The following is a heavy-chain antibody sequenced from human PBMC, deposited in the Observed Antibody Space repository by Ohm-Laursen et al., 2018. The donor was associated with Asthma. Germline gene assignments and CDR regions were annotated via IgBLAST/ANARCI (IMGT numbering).Heavy chain of an antibody. CDR3: AKVVLMDV. D-gene: IGHD3-16*02. V-gene: IGHV3-23*01. CDR2: IDGSGGGT. Sequence: SLRLSCSASGFTFNKHHMTWVRQAPGKGLEWVSAIDGSGGGTYYADSVKGRFTISRDNPRNTLYLQMNSLRAEDTAVYYCAKVVLMDVWGQGTTVTVSS. J-gene: IGHJ6*02. CDR1: GFTFNKHH.